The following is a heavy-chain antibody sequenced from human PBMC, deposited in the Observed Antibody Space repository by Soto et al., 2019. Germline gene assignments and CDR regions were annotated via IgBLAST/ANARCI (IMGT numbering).Heavy chain of an antibody. Sequence: SVKVSCKPSGGTFGRYAISWVRQAPGQGLEWMGGIIPIFGTANYAQKFQGRVTITADESTSTAYMELSSLRSEDTAVYYCARSQYYDFWSGYSYFDYWGQGTLVTV. CDR1: GGTFGRYA. J-gene: IGHJ4*02. CDR3: ARSQYYDFWSGYSYFDY. V-gene: IGHV1-69*13. D-gene: IGHD3-3*01. CDR2: IIPIFGTA.